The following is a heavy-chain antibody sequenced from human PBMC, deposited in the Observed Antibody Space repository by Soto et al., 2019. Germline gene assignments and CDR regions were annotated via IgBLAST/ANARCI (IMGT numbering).Heavy chain of an antibody. CDR2: ISSSSSYI. CDR1: GFTFSSYS. Sequence: PGGSLRLSCAASGFTFSSYSMNWVRQAPGKGLEWVSSISSSSSYIYYADSVKGRFTISRDNAKNSLYLQMNSLRAEDTAVYYCAREVAVAGRGNWFDPWGQGTLVTVSS. CDR3: AREVAVAGRGNWFDP. D-gene: IGHD6-19*01. J-gene: IGHJ5*02. V-gene: IGHV3-21*01.